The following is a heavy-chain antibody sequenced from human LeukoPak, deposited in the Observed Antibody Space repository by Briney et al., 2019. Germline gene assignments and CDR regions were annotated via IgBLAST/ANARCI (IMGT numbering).Heavy chain of an antibody. D-gene: IGHD3-10*01. V-gene: IGHV1-18*01. J-gene: IGHJ4*02. CDR1: GYTFSNYG. CDR2: ISTNKGNT. CDR3: AREHGSSGY. Sequence: ASVKVSCKASGYTFSNYGISWVRQAPGQGLEWMGWISTNKGNTKSAQKNQGRVTMTTDTSTSTVHMELRSLRSDDTAVYYCAREHGSSGYWGQGTLVTVSS.